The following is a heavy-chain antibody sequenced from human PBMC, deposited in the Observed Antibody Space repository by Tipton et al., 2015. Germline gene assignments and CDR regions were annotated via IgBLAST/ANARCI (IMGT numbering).Heavy chain of an antibody. CDR1: GFTFSTYW. CDR2: IKSDGSNK. J-gene: IGHJ3*02. V-gene: IGHV3-7*01. CDR3: ARDVNGGYFDI. D-gene: IGHD5-18*01. Sequence: SLRLSCAASGFTFSTYWMSWVRQTPGKGLEWVGQIKSDGSNKYYLDSMEGRFTISRDNAKNSLFLQMNTLRAEDTAVYYCARDVNGGYFDIWGQGTTVTVSP.